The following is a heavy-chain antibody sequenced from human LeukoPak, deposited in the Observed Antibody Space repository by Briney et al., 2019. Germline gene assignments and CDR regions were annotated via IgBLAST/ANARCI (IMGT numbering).Heavy chain of an antibody. V-gene: IGHV4-4*02. J-gene: IGHJ4*02. CDR2: IYHSGST. CDR1: SGSISSSNW. D-gene: IGHD2-2*01. CDR3: ASLVASSRPDY. Sequence: SETLSLTCTVSSGSISSSNWWSWVRQPPGKGLEWIGEIYHSGSTNYNPSLKSRVTISVDKSKNQFSLKLSSVTAADTAVYYCASLVASSRPDYWGQGTLVTVSS.